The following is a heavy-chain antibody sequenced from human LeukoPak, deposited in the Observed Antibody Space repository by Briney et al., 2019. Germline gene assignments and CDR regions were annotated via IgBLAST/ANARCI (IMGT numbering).Heavy chain of an antibody. J-gene: IGHJ5*02. D-gene: IGHD6-6*01. CDR1: GGSVSSGSYS. CDR3: AREVIAAHNWFDP. V-gene: IGHV4-61*02. CDR2: FYTSGST. Sequence: SETLSLTCTVSGGSVSSGSYSWSWIRQPAGKGLERIGRFYTSGSTNYNPSLKSRVTISADTSKNQFSLKLSSVTAADTAVYYCAREVIAAHNWFDPWGQGTLVTVSS.